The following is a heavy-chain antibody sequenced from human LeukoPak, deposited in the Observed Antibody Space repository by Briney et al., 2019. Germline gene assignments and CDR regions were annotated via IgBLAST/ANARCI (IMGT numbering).Heavy chain of an antibody. CDR1: GFTFSSHG. J-gene: IGHJ4*02. V-gene: IGHV3-23*01. D-gene: IGHD1-26*01. Sequence: LPGGSLRLSCAASGFTFSSHGMNWVRQAPGKGLEWVSGISPSGGITYYTDSVKGRFTISRDNSKNTVSLQMNSLRAEDTAVYYCAVGANPGAFDYWGQGTLVTVSS. CDR2: ISPSGGIT. CDR3: AVGANPGAFDY.